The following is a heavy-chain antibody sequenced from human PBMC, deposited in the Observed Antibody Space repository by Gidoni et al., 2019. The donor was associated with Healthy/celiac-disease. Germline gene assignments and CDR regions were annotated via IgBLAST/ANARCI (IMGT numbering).Heavy chain of an antibody. Sequence: EVQLVESGGGLVQPGGSLRLSCAASGFTFSSYSMNWVRQAPGKGLEVVSYISSSSSTIYYADSVKGRFTISRDNAKNSLYLQMNSLRAEDTAVYYCARGRYSSSWYGSDYWGQGTLVTVSS. CDR3: ARGRYSSSWYGSDY. V-gene: IGHV3-48*04. J-gene: IGHJ4*02. D-gene: IGHD6-13*01. CDR2: ISSSSSTI. CDR1: GFTFSSYS.